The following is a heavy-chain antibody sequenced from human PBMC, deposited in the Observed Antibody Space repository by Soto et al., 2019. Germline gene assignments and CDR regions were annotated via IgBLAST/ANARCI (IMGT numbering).Heavy chain of an antibody. J-gene: IGHJ4*02. D-gene: IGHD6-13*01. CDR2: ISYDGSNK. Sequence: QVQLVESGGGVVQPGRSLRLSCAASGFTFSSYAMHWVRQAPGKGLEWVAVISYDGSNKYYADSVKGRFTISRDNSKNTLYLQMNSLRAEDTDVYYCARAAIPGIALSYFDYWGQGTLVTVSS. CDR3: ARAAIPGIALSYFDY. V-gene: IGHV3-30-3*01. CDR1: GFTFSSYA.